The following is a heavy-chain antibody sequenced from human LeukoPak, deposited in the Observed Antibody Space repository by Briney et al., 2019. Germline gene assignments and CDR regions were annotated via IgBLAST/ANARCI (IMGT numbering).Heavy chain of an antibody. V-gene: IGHV4-4*07. CDR1: GGSIRSY. Sequence: SETLSLTCTVSGGSIRSYWSWIRQPAGKGLEWIGRIYGSGSTDYNPSLKSRVTMSIDTSKNQFSLNLISVTAADTAVYYCARDSGTTGEVKFDPWGQGTLVTVSS. CDR2: IYGSGST. J-gene: IGHJ5*02. CDR3: ARDSGTTGEVKFDP. D-gene: IGHD3-10*01.